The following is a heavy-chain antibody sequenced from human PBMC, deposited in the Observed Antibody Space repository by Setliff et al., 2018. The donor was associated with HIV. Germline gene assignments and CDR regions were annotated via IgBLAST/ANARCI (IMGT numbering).Heavy chain of an antibody. V-gene: IGHV3-23*01. CDR1: GFTFSSYA. CDR3: AKDLITNYYDSSGYFDY. Sequence: LRLSCAASGFTFSSYAMSWVRQAPGKGLEWVSAISGSGGSTYYADSVKGRFTISRDDSKNTLYLQMNSLRAEDTAVYYCAKDLITNYYDSSGYFDYWGQGTLVTVSS. CDR2: ISGSGGST. J-gene: IGHJ4*02. D-gene: IGHD3-22*01.